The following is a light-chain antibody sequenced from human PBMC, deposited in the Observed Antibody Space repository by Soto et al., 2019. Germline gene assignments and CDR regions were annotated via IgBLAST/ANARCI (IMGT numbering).Light chain of an antibody. Sequence: ETVMTQSPATLSVSPGERATLSCRASQSISTDFAWYQQKPGQAPRLLIYGASTRATGIPARFSGSGSGTDFTLTISSLQSEDFAVYYCQQYNNWPLTFGGGTKVDI. CDR3: QQYNNWPLT. J-gene: IGKJ4*01. V-gene: IGKV3-15*01. CDR1: QSISTD. CDR2: GAS.